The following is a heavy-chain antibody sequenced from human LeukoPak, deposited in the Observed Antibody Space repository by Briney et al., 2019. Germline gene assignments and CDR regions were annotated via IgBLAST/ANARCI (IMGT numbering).Heavy chain of an antibody. V-gene: IGHV3-23*01. Sequence: PGGSLRLSCAASDFSFTNYAMSWVRQAPGKGLEWVSAVSNRGGTTYYADSVKGRFTISRDNSKNTLYLQMNSLRAEDTAVYYCARSSGYYPPDAFDIWGQGTMVTVSS. CDR2: VSNRGGTT. D-gene: IGHD3-22*01. J-gene: IGHJ3*02. CDR1: DFSFTNYA. CDR3: ARSSGYYPPDAFDI.